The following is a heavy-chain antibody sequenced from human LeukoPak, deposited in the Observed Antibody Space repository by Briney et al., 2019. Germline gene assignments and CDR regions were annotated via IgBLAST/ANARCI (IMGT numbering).Heavy chain of an antibody. Sequence: SETLSLTCAVYGGSFSGYYWSWIRQPPGKGLEWIGEINHSGSTNYNPSLKSRVTISVGTSKNQFSLKLSSVTAADTAVYYCARIAVAGFVDYWGQGTLVTVSS. CDR3: ARIAVAGFVDY. CDR2: INHSGST. D-gene: IGHD6-19*01. J-gene: IGHJ4*02. CDR1: GGSFSGYY. V-gene: IGHV4-34*01.